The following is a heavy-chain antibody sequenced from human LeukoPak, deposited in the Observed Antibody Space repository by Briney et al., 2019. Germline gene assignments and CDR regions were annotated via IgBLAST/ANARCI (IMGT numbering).Heavy chain of an antibody. CDR1: GFTFSNAW. CDR3: AKLPRYSGSSRDAFDI. V-gene: IGHV3-48*01. Sequence: GGSLRLSCAASGFTFSNAWMSWVRQAPGKGLEWVSYISSSSSTIYYADSVKGRFTISRDNAKNSLYLQMNSLRAEDTAVYYCAKLPRYSGSSRDAFDIWGQGTMVTVSS. D-gene: IGHD1-26*01. J-gene: IGHJ3*02. CDR2: ISSSSSTI.